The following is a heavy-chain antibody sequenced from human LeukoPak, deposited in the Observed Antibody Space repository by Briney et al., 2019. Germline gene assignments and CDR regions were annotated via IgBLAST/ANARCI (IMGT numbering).Heavy chain of an antibody. D-gene: IGHD2-8*01. Sequence: SETLSLTCAVYGWSFSGYYLSWICRPPGKGLEWIGGINHSGSTNYNPSLKRRVTISVDTSKNQFSLKLSSVTAADTAVYYCASTKQRAPQDYWGQETLVTVSS. CDR1: GWSFSGYY. J-gene: IGHJ4*02. CDR3: ASTKQRAPQDY. CDR2: INHSGST. V-gene: IGHV4-34*01.